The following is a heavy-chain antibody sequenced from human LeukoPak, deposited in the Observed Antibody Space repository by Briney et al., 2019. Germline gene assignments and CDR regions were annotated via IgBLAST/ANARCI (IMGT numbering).Heavy chain of an antibody. J-gene: IGHJ4*02. CDR2: IYYSGNT. D-gene: IGHD2-15*01. CDR1: GGSISSSSYS. Sequence: SETLSLTCTVSGGSISSSSYSWGWIRQPPGKGLEWIGSIYYSGNTYYNPSQRSRFTISVDTSKNQFSLKLTSVTAADTAMYYCARQQVAAHQPFDYWGQGTLVTVSS. V-gene: IGHV4-39*01. CDR3: ARQQVAAHQPFDY.